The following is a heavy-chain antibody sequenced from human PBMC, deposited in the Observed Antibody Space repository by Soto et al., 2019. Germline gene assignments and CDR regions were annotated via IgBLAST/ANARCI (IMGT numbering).Heavy chain of an antibody. V-gene: IGHV3-33*01. CDR1: GFNFSNYG. CDR2: IWFDGTKS. J-gene: IGHJ6*03. Sequence: QVQLVESGGGVVQPGRSLRLSCAASGFNFSNYGMQWVRQAPGKGLEWVAGIWFDGTKSHYADSVKGRFTISRDNSKNTLYLQMNSLRAEDTAVYYCARVSGRASAYYYYCYYMDVWGKGTTVTVSS. CDR3: ARVSGRASAYYYYCYYMDV. D-gene: IGHD6-25*01.